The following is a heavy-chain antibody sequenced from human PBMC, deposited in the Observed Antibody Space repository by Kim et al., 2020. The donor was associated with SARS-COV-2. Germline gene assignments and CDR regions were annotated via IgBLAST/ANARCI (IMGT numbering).Heavy chain of an antibody. V-gene: IGHV4-61*02. J-gene: IGHJ4*02. CDR1: GGSINSGDYY. D-gene: IGHD6-13*01. CDR3: ARGPKIASGGTSFDY. Sequence: SETLSLTCSVSGGSINSGDYYWSWIRQPAGKGLEWIGRIHGSGSTNYNPSLNSRVTISVDTSKNQFSLKLTSVNAADTAVYYCARGPKIASGGTSFDYWGQGTLVSVSS. CDR2: IHGSGST.